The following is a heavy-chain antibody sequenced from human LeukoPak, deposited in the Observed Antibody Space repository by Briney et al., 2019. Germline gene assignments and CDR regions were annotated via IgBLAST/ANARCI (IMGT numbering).Heavy chain of an antibody. D-gene: IGHD3-22*01. Sequence: PSETLSLTCIVSGGSINNDYWTWIRQTPGKGLEWIGHMSYSGDTNYNPSLRSRATISVDTSKNQVSLKLSAVTAADTAVYYCARRTYDYESGGYYYGRGWFDPWGQGTLVTVSS. V-gene: IGHV4-59*08. CDR1: GGSINNDY. J-gene: IGHJ5*02. CDR3: ARRTYDYESGGYYYGRGWFDP. CDR2: MSYSGDT.